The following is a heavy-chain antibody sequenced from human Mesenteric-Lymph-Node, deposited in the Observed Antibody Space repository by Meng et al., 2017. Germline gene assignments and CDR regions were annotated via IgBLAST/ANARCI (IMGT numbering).Heavy chain of an antibody. CDR3: ARAEYYNWFDP. V-gene: IGHV4-30-4*01. J-gene: IGHJ5*02. Sequence: QEQLQDAGPGLVKPSQTLSLTCTVSGGSMSSGDYFWNWIRQPPGKGLEWIGYIYYSGNTYYNPSLKSRVTISIDTSKNQFSLKLSSVTAADTAVYYCARAEYYNWFDPWGQGTLVTVSS. D-gene: IGHD1-14*01. CDR1: GGSMSSGDYF. CDR2: IYYSGNT.